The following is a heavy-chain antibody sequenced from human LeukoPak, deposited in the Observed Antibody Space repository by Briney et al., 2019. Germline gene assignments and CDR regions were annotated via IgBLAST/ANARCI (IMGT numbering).Heavy chain of an antibody. CDR2: ISSSSSYI. CDR3: ARNHFYCGGVCYSGSFDP. V-gene: IGHV3-21*01. D-gene: IGHD2-21*01. J-gene: IGHJ5*02. CDR1: SYTFSRES. Sequence: RGGLLWLSPTATSYTFSRESMSRVRQAPGKWMKWVSSISSSSSYIYYADSVKGRFTISRDNAKNSLYLQMNSLRAEDTAVYYCARNHFYCGGVCYSGSFDPWGQGTLVTVSS.